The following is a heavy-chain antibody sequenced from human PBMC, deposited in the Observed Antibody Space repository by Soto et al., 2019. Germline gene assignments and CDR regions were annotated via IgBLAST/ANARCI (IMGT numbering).Heavy chain of an antibody. CDR1: GFPFGNFL. D-gene: IGHD3-10*01. CDR2: IRSQPYGGTA. V-gene: IGHV3-49*03. CDR3: IGSFPF. Sequence: PGGALRLSCTACGFPFGNFLMSWFRQAPGKGMEWVGFIRSQPYGGTAEYAASVRGRFTISRDDSKGIAYLQMNSLQTEDSGVYYCIGSFPFWGQGTLVTVSS. J-gene: IGHJ4*02.